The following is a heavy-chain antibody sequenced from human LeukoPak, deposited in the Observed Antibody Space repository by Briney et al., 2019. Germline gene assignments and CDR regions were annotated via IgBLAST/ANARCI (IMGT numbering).Heavy chain of an antibody. V-gene: IGHV1-69*05. J-gene: IGHJ3*02. CDR3: ARFMYYDSSGLDYACDM. D-gene: IGHD3-22*01. CDR2: IITIFGTA. Sequence: SVKLSCTASGVTFSSYAISWVRQAPGQGLEWMGRIITIFGTANYAQAFQGRVTITTDESTSTAYLELNSLRSEDTAVYYGARFMYYDSSGLDYACDMWGREPSLSVSS. CDR1: GVTFSSYA.